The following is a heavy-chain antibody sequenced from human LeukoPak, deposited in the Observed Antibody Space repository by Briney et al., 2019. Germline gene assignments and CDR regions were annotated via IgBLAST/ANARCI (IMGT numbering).Heavy chain of an antibody. D-gene: IGHD3-3*01. Sequence: AGGSLRLSCAASGFTFSSYSMNWVRQAPGKGLEGVSYISSSSSTIYYADSVKGRFTISRDNAKNSLYLQMNSLRAEDTAVYYCARDKGRYYDFWSGYHTFDYWGQGTLVTVSS. CDR2: ISSSSSTI. J-gene: IGHJ4*02. CDR1: GFTFSSYS. V-gene: IGHV3-48*01. CDR3: ARDKGRYYDFWSGYHTFDY.